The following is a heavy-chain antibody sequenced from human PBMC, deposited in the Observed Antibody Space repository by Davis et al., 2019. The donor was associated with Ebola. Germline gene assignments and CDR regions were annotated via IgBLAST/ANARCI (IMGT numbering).Heavy chain of an antibody. Sequence: GESLKISCAASGFTFSSYAMHWVRQAPGKGLEWVAVISYDGSNKYYADSVKGRFTISRDNSNNTLFLQMNSLRADDTAMYYCARGGYFDSLEIESWGRGTLVTVSS. CDR3: ARGGYFDSLEIES. J-gene: IGHJ4*02. CDR2: ISYDGSNK. D-gene: IGHD3-9*01. CDR1: GFTFSSYA. V-gene: IGHV3-30*04.